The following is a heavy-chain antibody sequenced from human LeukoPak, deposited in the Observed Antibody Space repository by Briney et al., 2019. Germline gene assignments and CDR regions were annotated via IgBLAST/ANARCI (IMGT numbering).Heavy chain of an antibody. V-gene: IGHV4-59*01. J-gene: IGHJ6*03. CDR2: IYYSGST. Sequence: PSETLSLTCTVSGGSISSYYWSWIRQPPGKGLEWIGYIYYSGSTNYNPSLKSRVNISVDTSKNQFSPKLSSVTAADTAVYYCARAPMYYYMDVWGKGTTVTVSS. CDR1: GGSISSYY. CDR3: ARAPMYYYMDV.